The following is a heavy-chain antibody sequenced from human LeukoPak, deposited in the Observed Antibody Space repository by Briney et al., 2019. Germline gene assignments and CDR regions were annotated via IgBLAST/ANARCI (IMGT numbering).Heavy chain of an antibody. CDR3: AKDPLSYYYGSGGLDY. J-gene: IGHJ4*02. CDR1: GFTFDDYA. V-gene: IGHV3-9*01. CDR2: ISWNSGSI. D-gene: IGHD3-10*01. Sequence: TGGSLRLSCAASGFTFDDYAMHWVRQAPGKGLEKVSGISWNSGSIGYADSVKGRFTISRDNAKNSLYLHMNSLRAEDTALYYRAKDPLSYYYGSGGLDYWGQGTLVTVSS.